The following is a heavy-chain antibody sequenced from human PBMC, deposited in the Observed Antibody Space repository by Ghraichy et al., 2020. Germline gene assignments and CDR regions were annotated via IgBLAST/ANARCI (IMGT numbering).Heavy chain of an antibody. CDR1: GYSFTSSD. D-gene: IGHD3-10*01. CDR2: MNPNSGNG. Sequence: ASVKVSCKASGYSFTSSDINWVRQAPGQGLEWMGWMNPNSGNGVHALKFQGRVTMTRNTSISTAYMELSSLTSEDTAVYYCARVPTLQKSYYYGMDVWGQGTTVTVSS. CDR3: ARVPTLQKSYYYGMDV. V-gene: IGHV1-8*01. J-gene: IGHJ6*02.